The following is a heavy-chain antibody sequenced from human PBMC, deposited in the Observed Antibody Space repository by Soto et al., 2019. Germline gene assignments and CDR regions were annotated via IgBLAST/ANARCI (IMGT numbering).Heavy chain of an antibody. Sequence: QVQLVQSGAEVKKPGSSVKVSCKASGGTFSSYAISCVRQAPGQGLEWMGGIISIFGTANYAQKFQGRVTITADESTSTAYMELSSLRSEDTAVYDCARHVPAAGYYYGMDVWGQGTTFTVSS. V-gene: IGHV1-69*12. CDR1: GGTFSSYA. CDR2: IISIFGTA. D-gene: IGHD2-2*01. J-gene: IGHJ6*02. CDR3: ARHVPAAGYYYGMDV.